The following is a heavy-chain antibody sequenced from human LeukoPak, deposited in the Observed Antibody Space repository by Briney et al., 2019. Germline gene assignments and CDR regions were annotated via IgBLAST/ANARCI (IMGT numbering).Heavy chain of an antibody. J-gene: IGHJ3*02. CDR2: ISSSSNI. V-gene: IGHV3-48*02. D-gene: IGHD3-16*01. CDR1: GFTFSSYS. Sequence: PGGSLRLSCAASGFTFSSYSMNWVRQAPGKGLEWVSYISSSSNIKYGDSVKGRFTISRDNAKNSLYLQMNSLRDEDTAVYYCARDSSYEFDIWGQGTVVTVSS. CDR3: ARDSSYEFDI.